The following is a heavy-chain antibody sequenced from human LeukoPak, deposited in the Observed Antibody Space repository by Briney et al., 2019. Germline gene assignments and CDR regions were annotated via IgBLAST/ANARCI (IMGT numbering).Heavy chain of an antibody. Sequence: PGGSLRLSCAASGFTFSSYAMSWVRQAPGKGLEWVSAISGSGGSTYYADSVKGRFTISRDNSKNTLYLQMNNLRAEDTAVYYCAKSLQYYYDSSGYYYYYGMDVWGQGTTVTVSS. V-gene: IGHV3-23*01. CDR3: AKSLQYYYDSSGYYYYYGMDV. D-gene: IGHD3-22*01. CDR1: GFTFSSYA. J-gene: IGHJ6*02. CDR2: ISGSGGST.